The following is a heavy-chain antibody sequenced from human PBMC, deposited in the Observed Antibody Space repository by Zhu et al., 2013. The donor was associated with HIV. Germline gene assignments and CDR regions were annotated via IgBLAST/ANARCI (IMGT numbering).Heavy chain of an antibody. J-gene: IGHJ4*01. CDR3: ARDHQSSVFRGIKFDY. Sequence: QVQLVQSGAEVREPGASVKVSCKASGYTFTGNFIYWLRQAPGQGLEWVGWINPESGVTNYPQKFQGRVTMTRDTSISTAYLEVSRLRSDDTAVYFCARDHQSSVFRGIKFDYWGQGTLVAVSS. CDR2: INPESGVT. V-gene: IGHV1-2*02. D-gene: IGHD3-10*01. CDR1: GYTFTGNF.